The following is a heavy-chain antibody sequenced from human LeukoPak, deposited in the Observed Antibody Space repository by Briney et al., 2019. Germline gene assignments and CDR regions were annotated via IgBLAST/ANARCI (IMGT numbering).Heavy chain of an antibody. Sequence: GSLRLSCAASGFTFSSYSMNWVRQAPGKGLEWVSSISSSSSYIYYADSVKGRFTISRDNAKNSLYLQMNSLRSDDTAVYYCARVYYYDSSGHNCFDSWGQGTLVTVSS. D-gene: IGHD3-22*01. J-gene: IGHJ5*01. V-gene: IGHV3-21*04. CDR1: GFTFSSYS. CDR2: ISSSSSYI. CDR3: ARVYYYDSSGHNCFDS.